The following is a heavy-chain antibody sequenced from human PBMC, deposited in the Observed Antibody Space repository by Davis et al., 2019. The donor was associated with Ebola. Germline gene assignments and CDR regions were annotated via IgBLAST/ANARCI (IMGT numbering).Heavy chain of an antibody. CDR2: INHSGST. CDR1: GGSISSSPYY. V-gene: IGHV4-39*07. Sequence: MPSETLSLTCTVSGGSISSSPYYWGWIRQPPGKGLEWIGEINHSGSTNYNPSLKSRVTISVDTSKNQFSLKLTSVTAADTAVYYCARGGLGIEGAYWGQGTLVTVSS. D-gene: IGHD7-27*01. CDR3: ARGGLGIEGAY. J-gene: IGHJ4*02.